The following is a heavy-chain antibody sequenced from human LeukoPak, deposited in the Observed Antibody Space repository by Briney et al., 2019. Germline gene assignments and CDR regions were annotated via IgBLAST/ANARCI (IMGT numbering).Heavy chain of an antibody. Sequence: GGSLRLSCAASGFTVSSNYMSWVRQAPGKGLEWVSAISDNGGDRKYADSVKGRFTISRDNSKNTLYLQMNSLRAEDTAIYYCGRDWKLDYWGQGTLVTVSS. CDR3: GRDWKLDY. J-gene: IGHJ4*02. CDR1: GFTVSSNY. V-gene: IGHV3-23*01. CDR2: ISDNGGDR. D-gene: IGHD1-1*01.